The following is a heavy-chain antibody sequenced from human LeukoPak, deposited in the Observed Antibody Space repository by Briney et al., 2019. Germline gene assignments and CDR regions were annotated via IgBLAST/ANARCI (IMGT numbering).Heavy chain of an antibody. Sequence: ASVKVSCKVSGYTLTELSMHWVRQALGKGLEWMGGFDPEDGETIYAQKFQGRVTMTEDTSTDTAYMELSSLRSEDTAVYYCATDLWRSGSYSQYWGQGTLVTVSS. CDR2: FDPEDGET. J-gene: IGHJ4*02. CDR1: GYTLTELS. V-gene: IGHV1-24*01. CDR3: ATDLWRSGSYSQY. D-gene: IGHD3-10*01.